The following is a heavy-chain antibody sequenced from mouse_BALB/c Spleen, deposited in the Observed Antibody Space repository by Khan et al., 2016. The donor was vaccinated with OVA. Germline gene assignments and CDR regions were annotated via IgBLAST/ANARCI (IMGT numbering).Heavy chain of an antibody. Sequence: VELVESGPGLVAPSQSLSITCTISGFSLTNYGIHWVRQPPGKGLEWLVVIWSDGSTTYNSTLKSRLSITKDNSKSHVFLKMNSLQTDDTAMYYCARQPYYQYYVLDYWGQGTSVTVSA. J-gene: IGHJ4*01. CDR3: ARQPYYQYYVLDY. D-gene: IGHD2-10*01. V-gene: IGHV2-6-1*01. CDR1: GFSLTNYG. CDR2: IWSDGST.